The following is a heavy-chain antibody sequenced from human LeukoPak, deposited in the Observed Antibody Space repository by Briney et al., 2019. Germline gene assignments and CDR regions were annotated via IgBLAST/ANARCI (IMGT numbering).Heavy chain of an antibody. Sequence: SETLSLTCTVSGGSISSHYWSWIRQPPGKGLEWIGYIYYSGSTNYNPSLKSRVTISVDTSKNQFSLELSSVTAADTAVYYCARRTAAAYYYYYVDVWGKGTTVTVSS. CDR2: IYYSGST. CDR3: ARRTAAAYYYYYVDV. CDR1: GGSISSHY. J-gene: IGHJ6*03. D-gene: IGHD2-2*01. V-gene: IGHV4-59*11.